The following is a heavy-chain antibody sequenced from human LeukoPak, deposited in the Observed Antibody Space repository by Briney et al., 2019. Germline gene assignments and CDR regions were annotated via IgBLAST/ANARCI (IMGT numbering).Heavy chain of an antibody. J-gene: IGHJ4*02. CDR2: ISSSSSYI. CDR1: GFTFSSYS. CDR3: ARVSSYGHHYDY. V-gene: IGHV3-21*01. Sequence: PGGSLRLSCAASGFTFSSYSMNWVRQAPGKGLEWVSSISSSSSYIYYADSVKGRFTISRDNAKNSLYLQMNSLRAEDTAVYYCARVSSYGHHYDYWGQGTLVTVSS. D-gene: IGHD5-24*01.